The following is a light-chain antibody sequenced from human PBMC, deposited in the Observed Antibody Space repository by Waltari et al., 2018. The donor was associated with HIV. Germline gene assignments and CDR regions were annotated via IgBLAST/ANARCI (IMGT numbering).Light chain of an antibody. V-gene: IGLV8-61*01. CDR3: VLYMGSGISV. Sequence: QTVVTQEPSFSVSPGGTVTLTCGLSSRSVSATYYPSWYPHTPGQAPRTLIYNTNTRSSGVPDRFSGSILGNKAALNITGAQADDECDYYCVLYMGSGISVFGGGTKLTVL. CDR2: NTN. CDR1: SRSVSATYY. J-gene: IGLJ2*01.